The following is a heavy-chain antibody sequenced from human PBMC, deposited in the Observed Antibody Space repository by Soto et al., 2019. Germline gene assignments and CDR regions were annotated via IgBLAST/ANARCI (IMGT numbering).Heavy chain of an antibody. CDR1: GYTFPIYG. CDR2: ISAYNGNT. V-gene: IGHV1-18*01. D-gene: IGHD2-15*01. Sequence: QVQLVQSGAEVKKPGASVKVSCKASGYTFPIYGISWVRQAPGQGLEWMGWISAYNGNTNYAQKLQGRVTMTTDTSTYTAYMELRSLRSDDTAVYYCARDWGNCTGGSCYSDYYYYYGMDVWGQGTTVTVSS. J-gene: IGHJ6*02. CDR3: ARDWGNCTGGSCYSDYYYYYGMDV.